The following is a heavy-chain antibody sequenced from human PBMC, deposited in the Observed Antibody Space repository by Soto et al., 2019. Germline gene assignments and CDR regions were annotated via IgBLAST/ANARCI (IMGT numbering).Heavy chain of an antibody. Sequence: EVQLLESGGGLVQPGGSLRLSCAASGFTFSSYAMSWVRQAPGKGLEWVSVISKNGGTIYYADSVKGRFTISRDNSKNTLYLQMNSLRAEDTAVYYCAKANGYASWYIDYWGQGTLVTVSS. D-gene: IGHD5-12*01. CDR1: GFTFSSYA. J-gene: IGHJ4*02. CDR3: AKANGYASWYIDY. CDR2: ISKNGGTI. V-gene: IGHV3-23*01.